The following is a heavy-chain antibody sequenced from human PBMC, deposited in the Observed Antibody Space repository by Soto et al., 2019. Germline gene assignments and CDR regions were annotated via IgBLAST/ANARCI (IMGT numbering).Heavy chain of an antibody. CDR3: ARESHDILTGPPWVWYFDL. D-gene: IGHD3-9*01. Sequence: QVQLQQWGAGPLRPLETLSLTCGVSGGPFSGYYWAWIRQSPGKGLEWIGEINDRGSINYNPSLKSRVSISVDTSKNHYSLNLRSVTAADTAGYYCARESHDILTGPPWVWYFDLWGRGTLVTVSS. J-gene: IGHJ2*01. CDR2: INDRGSI. CDR1: GGPFSGYY. V-gene: IGHV4-34*01.